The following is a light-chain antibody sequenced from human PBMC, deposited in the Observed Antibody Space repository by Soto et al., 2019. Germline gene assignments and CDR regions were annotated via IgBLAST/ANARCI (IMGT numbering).Light chain of an antibody. Sequence: DIQMTQSPSSLSASVGDRVTIICRASPTISNYLNWYQQKPGKAPKVLIYGATRLQSGVPSRFSGSGVGTDFTLTISSLQPEDFATYYCQQSYSSPCTLGPGTKVDIK. V-gene: IGKV1-39*01. J-gene: IGKJ3*01. CDR1: PTISNY. CDR3: QQSYSSPCT. CDR2: GAT.